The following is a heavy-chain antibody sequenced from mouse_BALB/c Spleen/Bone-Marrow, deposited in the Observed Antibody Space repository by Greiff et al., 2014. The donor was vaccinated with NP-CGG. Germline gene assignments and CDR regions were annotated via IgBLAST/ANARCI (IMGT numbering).Heavy chain of an antibody. V-gene: IGHV1-80*01. Sequence: QVQLKESEAELVRPGSSVKISCKASGYAFSAYWMNWVKQRPGQGLEWIGQIYPGDGDTNYNGKFKGKATLTADKSSSTAYMQLSSLTSEDSAVYFCTRSTATFDYWGQGTTLTVSS. CDR1: GYAFSAYW. CDR2: IYPGDGDT. CDR3: TRSTATFDY. D-gene: IGHD1-2*01. J-gene: IGHJ2*01.